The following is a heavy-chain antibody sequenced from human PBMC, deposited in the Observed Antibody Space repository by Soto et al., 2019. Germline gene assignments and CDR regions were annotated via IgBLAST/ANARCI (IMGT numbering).Heavy chain of an antibody. V-gene: IGHV1-58*01. Sequence: MQLVRCGPEVTKPGASVKVSCKASGFTFTSSAVQWGRQSRGQRVEWIGWIVVGSGNTNCAQKFQERFTITRDMSTSTAQTVLSSLTSEDTAVYYCAADRKPLLWIGLLFGWFEPWGQGTLVTGS. CDR1: GFTFTSSA. CDR2: IVVGSGNT. D-gene: IGHD3-10*01. J-gene: IGHJ5*02. CDR3: AADRKPLLWIGLLFGWFEP.